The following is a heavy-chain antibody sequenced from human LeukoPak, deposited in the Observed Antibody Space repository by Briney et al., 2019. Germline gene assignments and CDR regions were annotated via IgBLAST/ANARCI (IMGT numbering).Heavy chain of an antibody. CDR1: GDSVSSNSAA. CDR2: TYYRSKWKK. D-gene: IGHD6-13*01. CDR3: AGEGGMAEAAFDI. J-gene: IGHJ3*02. Sequence: SQTLPLTCAISGDSVSSNSAAWNWIRQSPSRGLEWLRRTYYRSKWKKDYAVSVKSRITINPDTSKNQFSLQLSSVTPEDTAVYYCAGEGGMAEAAFDIWGQGTMVTVSS. V-gene: IGHV6-1*01.